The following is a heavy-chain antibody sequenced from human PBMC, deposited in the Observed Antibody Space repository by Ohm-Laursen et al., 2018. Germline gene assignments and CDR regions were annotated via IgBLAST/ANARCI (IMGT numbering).Heavy chain of an antibody. CDR1: GAPISTHY. CDR2: IYYSGTT. CDR3: ARRGHAFDI. V-gene: IGHV4-59*11. J-gene: IGHJ3*02. Sequence: TLPLTCTVSGAPISTHYWSWIRQPPGKGLEWIGYIYYSGTTNYNPSLKSRVTISLNTSKNQFSLKLSSVTAADTAVYYCARRGHAFDIWGQGTMVTVSS.